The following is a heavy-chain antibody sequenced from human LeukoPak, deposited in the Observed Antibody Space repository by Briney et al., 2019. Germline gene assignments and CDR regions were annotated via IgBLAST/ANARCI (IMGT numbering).Heavy chain of an antibody. Sequence: GGSLRLSCAASGFTFSGYAMTWVRQAPGKGLEWVSTVSVSGDSTYYADSVKGRFTISRDNAKNSLYLQMNSLRTEDTAVYFCARLAAGSDYFDYWGQGTLVTVSS. D-gene: IGHD6-13*01. CDR2: VSVSGDST. CDR1: GFTFSGYA. J-gene: IGHJ4*02. CDR3: ARLAAGSDYFDY. V-gene: IGHV3-23*01.